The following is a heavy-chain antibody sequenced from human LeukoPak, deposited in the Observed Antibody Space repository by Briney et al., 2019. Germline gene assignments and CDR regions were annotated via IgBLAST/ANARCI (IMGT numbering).Heavy chain of an antibody. Sequence: PGKSLRLSCAASGFIFSTYAMHWVRQAPGKGLEWMGTISSDGSDKHYADSVEGRFTISRDNSKNLLFLQPNSLTSEDTAVYYCARETRGNDYWGQGTLVTVSS. D-gene: IGHD3-10*01. V-gene: IGHV3-30*04. J-gene: IGHJ4*02. CDR2: ISSDGSDK. CDR3: ARETRGNDY. CDR1: GFIFSTYA.